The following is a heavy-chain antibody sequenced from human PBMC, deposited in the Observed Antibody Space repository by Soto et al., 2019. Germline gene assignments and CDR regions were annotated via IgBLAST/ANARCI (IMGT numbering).Heavy chain of an antibody. CDR2: VYYGGAIFYSGNI. Sequence: SETLSLTCTVSGDSISSSNSHWGWTRQPPGKGLEYIGSVYYGGAIFYSGNIYYNPSLKSRVTISVDTSKNQFSLRLSSVTAADTGVYYCVRYDRINMKPYSPEGFHIWGQGTMVTV. D-gene: IGHD3-3*02. CDR3: VRYDRINMKPYSPEGFHI. CDR1: GDSISSSNSH. J-gene: IGHJ3*02. V-gene: IGHV4-39*01.